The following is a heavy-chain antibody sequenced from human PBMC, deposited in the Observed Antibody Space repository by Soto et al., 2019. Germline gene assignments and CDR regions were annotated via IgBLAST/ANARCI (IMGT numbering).Heavy chain of an antibody. CDR3: ARKAWVRFDY. Sequence: LSLTCAVSGDSMTRSVWWTWVRQPPGKGLEWIGEVFHTGNTNYNPSLKSRVTMSVDKSTNEFSLKVTSVTAADTAIYYCARKAWVRFDYWGQGAMVTVSS. CDR1: GDSMTRSVW. CDR2: VFHTGNT. D-gene: IGHD7-27*01. J-gene: IGHJ4*02. V-gene: IGHV4-4*02.